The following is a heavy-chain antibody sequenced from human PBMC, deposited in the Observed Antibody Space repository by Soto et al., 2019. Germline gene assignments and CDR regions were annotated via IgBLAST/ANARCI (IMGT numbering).Heavy chain of an antibody. CDR2: IYYSGST. J-gene: IGHJ4*02. D-gene: IGHD3-9*01. CDR1: GGSISSYY. Sequence: SETLSLTCTVSGGSISSYYWSWIRQPPGKGLEWIGYIYYSGSTNYNPSLKSRVTISVDTSKNQFSLKLSSVTAADTAVYYCARGKRYFDWFLYYFAYWGQGTLVTVSS. CDR3: ARGKRYFDWFLYYFAY. V-gene: IGHV4-59*01.